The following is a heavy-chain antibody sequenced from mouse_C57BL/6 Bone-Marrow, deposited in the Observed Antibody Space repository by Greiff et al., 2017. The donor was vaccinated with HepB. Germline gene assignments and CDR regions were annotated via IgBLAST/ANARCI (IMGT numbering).Heavy chain of an antibody. CDR1: YTFTDYYM. V-gene: IGHV1-83*01. J-gene: IGHJ4*01. Sequence: VQLQQSGPELVKPGASVKMSCKASGYTFTDYYMHWVKQKPGKGLEWIGEIYPGSGNTYYNEKFKGKATLTADTSSSTAYMQLSSLTSEDSAVYFCARFRLVAMIYYAMDYWGQGTSVTVSS. CDR2: YPGSGNTY. D-gene: IGHD1-1*01. CDR3: RFRLVAMIYYAMDY.